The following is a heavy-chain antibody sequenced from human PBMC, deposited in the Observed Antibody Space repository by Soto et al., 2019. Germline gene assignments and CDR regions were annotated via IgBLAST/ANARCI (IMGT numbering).Heavy chain of an antibody. CDR2: INAGNGNT. CDR1: GYTFTSYA. V-gene: IGHV1-3*01. Sequence: ASVKVSCKASGYTFTSYAMHWVRQAPGQRLEWMGWINAGNGNTKYSQKFQGRVTITRDTSASTAYMELSSLRSEDTAVYYCARVGYYYDSRGYPYYWGQGTLVTVSS. D-gene: IGHD3-22*01. J-gene: IGHJ4*02. CDR3: ARVGYYYDSRGYPYY.